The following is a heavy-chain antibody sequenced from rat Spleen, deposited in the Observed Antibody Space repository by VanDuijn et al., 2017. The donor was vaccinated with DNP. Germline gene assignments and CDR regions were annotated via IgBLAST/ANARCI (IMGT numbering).Heavy chain of an antibody. J-gene: IGHJ3*01. CDR2: IWKHGAT. CDR3: TRDVPNYLDY. V-gene: IGHV2-41*01. CDR1: GFSLTSYN. D-gene: IGHD1-3*01. Sequence: QVQLKESGPGLVQPSQTLSLTCTVSGFSLTSYNVHWVRQPPGKGLEWMGVIWKHGATRYNSALKSRLSFSKATSKSQVFLKMNSLQTEDTAIYFCTRDVPNYLDYWGQGTLVTVSS.